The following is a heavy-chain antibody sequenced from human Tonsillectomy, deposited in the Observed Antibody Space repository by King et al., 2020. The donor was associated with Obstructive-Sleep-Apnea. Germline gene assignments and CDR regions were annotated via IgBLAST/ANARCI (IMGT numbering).Heavy chain of an antibody. CDR1: GGSMSSYY. CDR3: ARDHKYQLPGLVDYYYGMDV. J-gene: IGHJ6*02. Sequence: VQLQESGPGLVKPPETLSLTCTVSGGSMSSYYWSWIRQAPGKGLEWIGYIHYSVSTSYNPSLKSRVTISVDMSKNQFSRNRNSVTPADTAVYYCARDHKYQLPGLVDYYYGMDVWGQGTTVTVSS. CDR2: IHYSVST. D-gene: IGHD2-2*01. V-gene: IGHV4-59*01.